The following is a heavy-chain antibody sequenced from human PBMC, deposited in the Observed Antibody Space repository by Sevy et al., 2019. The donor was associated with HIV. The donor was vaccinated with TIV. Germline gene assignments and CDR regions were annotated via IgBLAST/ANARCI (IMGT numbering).Heavy chain of an antibody. V-gene: IGHV1-69*13. D-gene: IGHD3-16*01. CDR1: GGTFSSYG. CDR3: AGGGGLSPNHWLDP. CDR2: IIPIFGSA. J-gene: IGHJ5*02. Sequence: ASVKVSCKASGGTFSSYGITWVRQAPGQGLEWMGEIIPIFGSANYGQTFQGRVTMTADQSTGTAYMALSSLRSDDTAVYYCAGGGGLSPNHWLDPWGQGTLVTVSS.